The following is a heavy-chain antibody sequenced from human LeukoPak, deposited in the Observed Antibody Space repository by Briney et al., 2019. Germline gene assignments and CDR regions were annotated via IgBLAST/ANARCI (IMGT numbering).Heavy chain of an antibody. CDR1: GFTFSNYA. CDR2: ISGSGSGGST. V-gene: IGHV3-23*01. D-gene: IGHD3-10*01. CDR3: AKVRGFEGIDWFDP. Sequence: GGSLRLSCAASGFTFSNYAMTWVRQAPGKGLEWVSVISGSGSGGSTSYADSVKGRFTISRDNSKNTLYLQMNSLRAEDTAVYYCAKVRGFEGIDWFDPWGQGTLVTVSS. J-gene: IGHJ5*02.